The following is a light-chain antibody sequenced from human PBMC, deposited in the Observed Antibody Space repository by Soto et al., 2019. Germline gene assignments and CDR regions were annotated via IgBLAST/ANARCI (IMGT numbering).Light chain of an antibody. J-gene: IGKJ4*01. Sequence: DIQMTQSPSSLSASVGDRVTITCQASQDISNYLNWYQQKPGKAPKLLIYDASNLETGVPSRFSGSGSGTDFTFTISSLQPEDIATYYCQQYDNLPLTFGGRTNVDI. CDR3: QQYDNLPLT. CDR2: DAS. CDR1: QDISNY. V-gene: IGKV1-33*01.